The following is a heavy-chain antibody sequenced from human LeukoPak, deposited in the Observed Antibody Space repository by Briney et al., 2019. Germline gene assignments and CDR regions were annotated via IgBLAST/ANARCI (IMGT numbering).Heavy chain of an antibody. CDR3: ARGLLWFGELGY. D-gene: IGHD3-10*01. V-gene: IGHV1-2*02. CDR1: GSTFTGYY. J-gene: IGHJ4*02. Sequence: ASVKVSCKASGSTFTGYYMQWVRQAPGQGIEWMGWINPNSGDTNYAQNFQGRVTMTRDTSISTVYMVLSRLRYDDTAVYYCARGLLWFGELGYWGQGTLVTVSS. CDR2: INPNSGDT.